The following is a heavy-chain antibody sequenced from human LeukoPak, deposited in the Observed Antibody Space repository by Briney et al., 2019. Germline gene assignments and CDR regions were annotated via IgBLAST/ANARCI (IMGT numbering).Heavy chain of an antibody. V-gene: IGHV4-59*01. CDR2: IYYSGST. J-gene: IGHJ5*02. CDR3: ARAYYDSSGYYRYRWFDP. Sequence: KASETLSLTCTVSGGSISSYYWSWIRQPPGKGLEWIGYIYYSGSTNYNPSLKSRVTISVDTSKNQFSLKLSSVTAADTAVYYCARAYYDSSGYYRYRWFDPWGQGTLVTVSS. D-gene: IGHD3-22*01. CDR1: GGSISSYY.